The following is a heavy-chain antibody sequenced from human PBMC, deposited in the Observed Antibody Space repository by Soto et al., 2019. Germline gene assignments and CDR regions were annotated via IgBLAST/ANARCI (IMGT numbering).Heavy chain of an antibody. D-gene: IGHD3-9*01. V-gene: IGHV3-30*18. CDR1: GFTFSTYG. CDR3: AKTLSSFDWLISPLDS. Sequence: GGSLRLSCAASGFTFSTYGMHWVRQAPGKGLEWVAVISYDGSNKYYADSVKGRFTISRDNSKNTLYLQMNSLVPEDTAVFFCAKTLSSFDWLISPLDSWGQGTLVTVSS. J-gene: IGHJ4*02. CDR2: ISYDGSNK.